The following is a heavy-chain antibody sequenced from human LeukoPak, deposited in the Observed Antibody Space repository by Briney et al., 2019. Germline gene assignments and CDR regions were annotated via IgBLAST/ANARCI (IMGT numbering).Heavy chain of an antibody. J-gene: IGHJ4*02. CDR1: GFTFSSYW. Sequence: PGGSLRLSCAASGFTFSSYWMSWVRQAPGKGLEWVANIKQDGSEKYYVDSVKGRFTISRDNAKNSLYLQMNSLRAEDTAVYYCASYGDAYFSSTSCHGVFDYWGQGTLVTVSS. CDR3: ASYGDAYFSSTSCHGVFDY. CDR2: IKQDGSEK. V-gene: IGHV3-7*01. D-gene: IGHD2-2*01.